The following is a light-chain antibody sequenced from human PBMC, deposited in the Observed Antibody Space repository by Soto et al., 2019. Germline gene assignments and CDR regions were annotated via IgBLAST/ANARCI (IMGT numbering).Light chain of an antibody. CDR1: SSDVGGYIY. CDR3: SSFTSTTRGYV. CDR2: EVS. V-gene: IGLV2-14*01. Sequence: QSVLTQPASVSGSPGQSITISCTGTSSDVGGYIYVSWYQQHPGKAPKVMIYEVSNRPSGVSNRFSGSKSGTTASLTISGLQAEDEADYYCSSFTSTTRGYVFGTGTKVTVL. J-gene: IGLJ1*01.